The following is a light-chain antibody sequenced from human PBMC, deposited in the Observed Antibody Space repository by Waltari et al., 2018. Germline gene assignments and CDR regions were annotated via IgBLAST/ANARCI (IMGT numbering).Light chain of an antibody. CDR1: SSDVGAYTY. V-gene: IGLV2-14*01. CDR3: SSYTSSSTLVV. CDR2: EVG. Sequence: QSALTQPASVSGSPGQSITISCTGTSSDVGAYTYVSWYQQHPGKAPNLMIYEVGNRPSGVSNRFSGSKSGNTASLTISGLQAEDEADYYCSSYTSSSTLVVFGGGTKLTVL. J-gene: IGLJ2*01.